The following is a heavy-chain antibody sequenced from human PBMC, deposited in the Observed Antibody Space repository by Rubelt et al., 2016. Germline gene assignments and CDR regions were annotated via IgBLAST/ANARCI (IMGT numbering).Heavy chain of an antibody. Sequence: QVQLQESGPGLVKPSETLSLTCTVSGYSISSGYYWGWIRQPPGKGLEWIGSIYHSGSTYYNPSLKSRVTISVDTAKNQFSLKLSSVTAADTAVYYCARDRLRVNDYWGQGTLVTVSS. CDR1: GYSISSGYY. CDR2: IYHSGST. D-gene: IGHD3-22*01. J-gene: IGHJ4*02. V-gene: IGHV4-38-2*02. CDR3: ARDRLRVNDY.